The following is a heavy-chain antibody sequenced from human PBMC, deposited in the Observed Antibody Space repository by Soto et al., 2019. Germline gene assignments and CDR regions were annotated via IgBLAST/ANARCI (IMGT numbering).Heavy chain of an antibody. J-gene: IGHJ6*02. Sequence: SETLSLTGTVTGGSMTSGDQYWTWIRHRPGEGLEWFGYINHRGSLYYNPSLKSRVSMSVDTSKNQFSLNLSSVTAADTAVYYCARELPQRQGRNMDVWGQGTTVTVSS. D-gene: IGHD1-1*01. V-gene: IGHV4-31*03. CDR3: ARELPQRQGRNMDV. CDR1: GGSMTSGDQY. CDR2: INHRGSL.